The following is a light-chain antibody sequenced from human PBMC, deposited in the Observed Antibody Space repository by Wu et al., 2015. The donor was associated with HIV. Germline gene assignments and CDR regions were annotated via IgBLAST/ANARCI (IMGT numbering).Light chain of an antibody. Sequence: EIVLTQSPDTLSLSPGDRATLSCRASQSVSSYLAWYQQKPGQAPRLLMYDVSNRATGTPARFSGSGSGTDFTLTIGSLEPEDFATYYCQQSYSTPRTFGQGTKLEIK. CDR1: QSVSSY. CDR3: QQSYSTPRT. V-gene: IGKV3-11*01. CDR2: DVS. J-gene: IGKJ2*01.